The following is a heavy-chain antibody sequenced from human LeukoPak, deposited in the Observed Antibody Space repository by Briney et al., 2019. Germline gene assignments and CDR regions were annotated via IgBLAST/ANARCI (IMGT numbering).Heavy chain of an antibody. D-gene: IGHD2-15*01. Sequence: GGSLRLSCAASGFTFRSYGMHWVRQAPDKGLEWVAIISSDGNDKYYADSVKGRFTISRDNSKNTLYLQMNSLRAEDTAVYYCATAVSSTTSLDYWGQGTLVTVSS. V-gene: IGHV3-30*03. J-gene: IGHJ4*02. CDR1: GFTFRSYG. CDR3: ATAVSSTTSLDY. CDR2: ISSDGNDK.